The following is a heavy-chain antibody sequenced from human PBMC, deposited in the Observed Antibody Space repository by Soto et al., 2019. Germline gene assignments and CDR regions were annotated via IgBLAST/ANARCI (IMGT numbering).Heavy chain of an antibody. Sequence: ASVKVSCKASGYTFTSYYMHWVRQAPGQELEGMGIINPSGGSTSYAQKFQGRVTTTRDTSTSRVYMEISSLRSEDTPVYYCARDRATQWLVRGYYYYYGMDVWGQGTTVTVSS. D-gene: IGHD6-19*01. CDR3: ARDRATQWLVRGYYYYYGMDV. J-gene: IGHJ6*02. CDR1: GYTFTSYY. V-gene: IGHV1-46*01. CDR2: INPSGGST.